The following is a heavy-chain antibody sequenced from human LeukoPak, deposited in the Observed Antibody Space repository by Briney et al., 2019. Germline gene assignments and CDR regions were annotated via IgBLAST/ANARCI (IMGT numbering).Heavy chain of an antibody. CDR2: ISYDGSNK. CDR1: GFTFSSYA. Sequence: GRSLRLSCAASGFTFSSYAMHWVRQAPGKGLEWVAVISYDGSNKYYADSVKGRFTISRDNAKNSLYLQMNGLGVEDTAVYYCTRDGSGWSTYWGQGTLVPVSS. V-gene: IGHV3-30*04. J-gene: IGHJ4*02. CDR3: TRDGSGWSTY. D-gene: IGHD6-19*01.